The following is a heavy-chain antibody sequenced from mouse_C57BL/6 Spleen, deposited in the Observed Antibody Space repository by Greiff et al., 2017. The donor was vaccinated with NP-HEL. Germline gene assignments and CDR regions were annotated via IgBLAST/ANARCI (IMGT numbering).Heavy chain of an antibody. D-gene: IGHD1-1*01. V-gene: IGHV1-66*01. Sequence: QVQLQQSGPELVKPGASVKISCKASGYSFTSYYIHWVKQRPGQGLEWIGWIYPGSGNTKYNEKFKGKATLTADTSSSTAYMQLSSLTSEDSAVYYCAGTIYYGSRGDYYAMDYWGQGTSVTVSS. J-gene: IGHJ4*01. CDR2: IYPGSGNT. CDR3: AGTIYYGSRGDYYAMDY. CDR1: GYSFTSYY.